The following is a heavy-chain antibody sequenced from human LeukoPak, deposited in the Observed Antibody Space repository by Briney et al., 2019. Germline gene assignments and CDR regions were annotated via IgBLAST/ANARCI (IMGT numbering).Heavy chain of an antibody. D-gene: IGHD6-19*01. J-gene: IGHJ5*02. CDR3: ARELATSGFDP. Sequence: GGSLRLSCAASGFTFIRYSMNWVRQAPGKGLEWVSYISRSASRKDYADSVEGRFTISRDNARNSLYLQMDSLRAEDSAVYYCARELATSGFDPWGQGTLITVSA. V-gene: IGHV3-48*04. CDR2: ISRSASRK. CDR1: GFTFIRYS.